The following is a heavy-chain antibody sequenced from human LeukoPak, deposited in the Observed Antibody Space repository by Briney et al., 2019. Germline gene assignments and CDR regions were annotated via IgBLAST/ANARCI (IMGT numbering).Heavy chain of an antibody. CDR1: GYTFTSYD. J-gene: IGHJ4*02. CDR2: MNPNSGNT. D-gene: IGHD3-3*01. Sequence: GASVKVSCKASGYTFTSYDINWVRQATGQGLEWMGWMNPNSGNTGYAQKFQGRVTMTRNTSISTAYMELSSLRSEDTAVYYCASASSDTDFWSGYYSNWGQGTLVTVSS. V-gene: IGHV1-8*01. CDR3: ASASSDTDFWSGYYSN.